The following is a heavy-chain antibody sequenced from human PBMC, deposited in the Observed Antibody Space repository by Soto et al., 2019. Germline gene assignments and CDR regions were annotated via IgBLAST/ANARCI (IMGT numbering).Heavy chain of an antibody. CDR1: GGSFSGYY. CDR2: INHSGST. Sequence: SETLSLTCAVYGGSFSGYYWSWIRQPPGKGLEWIGEINHSGSTNYNPSLKSRVTISVDTSKNQFSLKLSSVTAAETAVYYCARGSGQYCTNGVCYSRGSLTTVTTYAFDIWGQGTMVTVSS. D-gene: IGHD2-8*01. J-gene: IGHJ3*02. CDR3: ARGSGQYCTNGVCYSRGSLTTVTTYAFDI. V-gene: IGHV4-34*01.